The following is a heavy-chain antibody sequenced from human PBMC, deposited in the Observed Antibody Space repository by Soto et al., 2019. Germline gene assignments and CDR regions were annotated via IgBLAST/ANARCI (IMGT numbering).Heavy chain of an antibody. CDR2: ISSSSSYT. CDR3: ARTHIIVGATAGAFDI. D-gene: IGHD1-26*01. CDR1: GFTFSDYY. V-gene: IGHV3-11*06. J-gene: IGHJ3*02. Sequence: GGSLRLSCAASGFTFSDYYMSWIRQAPGKGLEWVSYISSSSSYTNYADSVKGRFTISRDNAKNSRYLQMNSLRAEDTAVYYCARTHIIVGATAGAFDIWGQGTMVT.